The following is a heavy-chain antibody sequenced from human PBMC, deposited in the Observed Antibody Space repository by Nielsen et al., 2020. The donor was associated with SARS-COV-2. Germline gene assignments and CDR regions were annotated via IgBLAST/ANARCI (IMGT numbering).Heavy chain of an antibody. V-gene: IGHV3-74*01. D-gene: IGHD3-22*01. CDR1: GFTFSSYW. J-gene: IGHJ4*02. CDR3: VRSRYYGPTSYSDY. Sequence: GESLKISCAASGFTFSSYWMHWVCQVPGTGLVWVSRINSDRSGATYADSVKGRFTISRDNAKKTLYLQMTSLRAEDTAVYYCVRSRYYGPTSYSDYWGQGTLVTVPS. CDR2: INSDRSGA.